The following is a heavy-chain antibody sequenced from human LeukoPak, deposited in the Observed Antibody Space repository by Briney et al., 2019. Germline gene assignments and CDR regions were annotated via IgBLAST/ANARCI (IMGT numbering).Heavy chain of an antibody. V-gene: IGHV3-23*01. CDR3: AKAGRDGYNLGGKTRPNWFDP. Sequence: GGTLRLSCAASGFTFSSYGMSWVRQAPGKGLEWVSVISGSDGSTHYADSVKGRFTISRDNSKNTLYLQMNSLRAEDTAVYYCAKAGRDGYNLGGKTRPNWFDPWGQGTLVTVSS. D-gene: IGHD5-24*01. CDR1: GFTFSSYG. J-gene: IGHJ5*02. CDR2: ISGSDGST.